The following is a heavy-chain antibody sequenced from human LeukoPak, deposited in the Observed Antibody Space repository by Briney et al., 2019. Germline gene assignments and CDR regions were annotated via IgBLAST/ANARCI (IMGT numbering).Heavy chain of an antibody. V-gene: IGHV4-59*01. CDR3: ARGVYIAAAQYGY. J-gene: IGHJ4*02. CDR2: IYYSGTT. D-gene: IGHD6-13*01. CDR1: GGSISSYY. Sequence: SETLSLTCTVSGGSISSYYWSWIRQPPGKGLEWIGYIYYSGTTNYNPSLKSRVTISVDTSKNQFSLKLSSVTAAYTAVYYCARGVYIAAAQYGYWGQGTLVTVSS.